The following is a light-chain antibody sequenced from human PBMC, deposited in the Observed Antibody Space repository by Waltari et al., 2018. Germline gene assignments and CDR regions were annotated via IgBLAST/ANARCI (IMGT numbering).Light chain of an antibody. J-gene: IGLJ1*01. CDR3: QAWDATSLV. CDR1: NLEDKY. CDR2: DDD. Sequence: SFALTQPPSVSVSPGQTASITCSGDNLEDKYTYWYQQRPGQSPVLVIYDDDKRPSGIPERFSGSNSGNTATLTIRGTQAVDEGDYYCQAWDATSLVFGTGTKVTVL. V-gene: IGLV3-1*01.